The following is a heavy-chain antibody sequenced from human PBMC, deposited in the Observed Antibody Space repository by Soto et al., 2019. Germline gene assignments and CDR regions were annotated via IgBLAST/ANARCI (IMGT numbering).Heavy chain of an antibody. J-gene: IGHJ6*02. V-gene: IGHV3-21*01. Sequence: EVQLVESGGGLVKPGGSLRLSCAASGFTFSSYSMNWVRQAPGKGLEWVSSISSSSSYIYYADSVKGRFTISRDNAKNSLNLQMNSLRAEDTAVYYCARGHDYYYGMDVWGQGTTVTVSS. CDR3: ARGHDYYYGMDV. CDR1: GFTFSSYS. CDR2: ISSSSSYI.